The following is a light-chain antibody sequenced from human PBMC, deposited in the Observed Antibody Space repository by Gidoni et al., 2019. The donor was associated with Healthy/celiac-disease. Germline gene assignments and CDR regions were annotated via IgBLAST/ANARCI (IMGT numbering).Light chain of an antibody. CDR1: QSVSSY. V-gene: IGKV3-11*01. J-gene: IGKJ2*01. CDR2: DAS. Sequence: EIVLTQSPATLSLSPGERATLSCRASQSVSSYLAWYQQRPGQAPRLLLYDASNRATGIPARVSGSGSGTDFTLTISSLEPEDFAVYYCQQRSNWPLYTFGQGTKLEIK. CDR3: QQRSNWPLYT.